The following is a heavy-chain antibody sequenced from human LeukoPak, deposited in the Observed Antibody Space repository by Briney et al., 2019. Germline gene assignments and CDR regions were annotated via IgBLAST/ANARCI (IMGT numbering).Heavy chain of an antibody. D-gene: IGHD6-13*01. CDR3: ARRIIAAAGKGEDYFDY. V-gene: IGHV4-61*02. CDR1: GGSISSGSYY. CDR2: IYTSGST. J-gene: IGHJ4*02. Sequence: SQTLSLTCTVSGGSISSGSYYWSWIRQPAGKGLEWIGRIYTSGSTNYNPSLKSRVTISVDTSKNQFSLKLSSVTAADTAVYYCARRIIAAAGKGEDYFDYWGQGTLVTVSS.